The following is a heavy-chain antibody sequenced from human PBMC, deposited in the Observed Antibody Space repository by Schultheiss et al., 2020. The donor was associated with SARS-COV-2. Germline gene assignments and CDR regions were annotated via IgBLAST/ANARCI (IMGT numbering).Heavy chain of an antibody. V-gene: IGHV3-74*01. CDR2: INSDGSST. Sequence: GGSLRLSCAASGFTFSSYAMSWVRQAPGKGLVWVSRINSDGSSTSYADSVKGRFTISRDNAKNTLYLQMNSLRAEDTAVYYCARDWEDDITMVRGVTPFDYWGQGTLVTVSS. CDR3: ARDWEDDITMVRGVTPFDY. J-gene: IGHJ4*02. CDR1: GFTFSSYA. D-gene: IGHD3-10*01.